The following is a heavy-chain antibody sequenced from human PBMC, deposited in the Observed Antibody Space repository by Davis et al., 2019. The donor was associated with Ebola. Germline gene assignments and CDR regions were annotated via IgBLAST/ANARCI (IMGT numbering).Heavy chain of an antibody. D-gene: IGHD6-19*01. CDR3: AKIEGIAVAGGVGY. CDR1: GFIFGTYS. Sequence: GESLKISCAASGFIFGTYSMNWVRQAPGKGLEWVSYISTGSATIYYADSVKGRFTISRDNAENSLYLQMNSLRDEDTAVYYCAKIEGIAVAGGVGYWGQGTLVTVSS. J-gene: IGHJ4*02. CDR2: ISTGSATI. V-gene: IGHV3-48*02.